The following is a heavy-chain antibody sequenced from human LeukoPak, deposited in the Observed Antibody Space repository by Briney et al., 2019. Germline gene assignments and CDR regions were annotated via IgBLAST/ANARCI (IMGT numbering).Heavy chain of an antibody. CDR3: ARGNQLLSQGRWDFDY. D-gene: IGHD2-2*01. CDR1: GYTFTSYG. Sequence: ASVKVSCKASGYTFTSYGISWVRQAPGQGLEWMGWISAYNGNTNYAQKLQGRVTMTTDTSTSTAYMELRSLRSDDTAVYYCARGNQLLSQGRWDFDYWGQGTLVTVSS. J-gene: IGHJ4*02. V-gene: IGHV1-18*01. CDR2: ISAYNGNT.